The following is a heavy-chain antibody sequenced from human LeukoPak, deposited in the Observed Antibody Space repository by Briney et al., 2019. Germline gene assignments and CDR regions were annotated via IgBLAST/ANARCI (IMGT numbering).Heavy chain of an antibody. CDR2: ISSSGSTI. V-gene: IGHV3-11*01. J-gene: IGHJ4*02. D-gene: IGHD2-15*01. CDR3: ARDREGYCSGGSCYRPNFDY. Sequence: PGESLRLSCAASGFTFSSNYMSWIRQAPGKGLEWVSYISSSGSTIYYADSVKGRFTISRDNAKNSLYLQMNSLRAEDTAVYYCARDREGYCSGGSCYRPNFDYWGQGTLVTVSS. CDR1: GFTFSSNY.